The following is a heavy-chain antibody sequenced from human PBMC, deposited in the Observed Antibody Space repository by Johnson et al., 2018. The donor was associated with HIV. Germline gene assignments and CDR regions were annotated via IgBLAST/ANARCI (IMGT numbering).Heavy chain of an antibody. CDR2: ISYDGSNE. V-gene: IGHV3-30*18. CDR3: AKSGVFVLLVYAPDVFDV. J-gene: IGHJ3*01. Sequence: QVKLVESGGGVVQPGRSLRLSCAASGFSFSSYAMHWVRQSPGKGLEWVAVISYDGSNEYYAESVKGRFTISRDNSKNTLHLQMNSLRAEDTAVYYCAKSGVFVLLVYAPDVFDVWGQGTMVTVSS. CDR1: GFSFSSYA. D-gene: IGHD2-8*02.